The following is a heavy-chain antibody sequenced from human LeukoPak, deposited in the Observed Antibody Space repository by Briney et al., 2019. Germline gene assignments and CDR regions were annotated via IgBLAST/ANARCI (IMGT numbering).Heavy chain of an antibody. CDR3: ARKLRRGIDY. V-gene: IGHV4-34*01. D-gene: IGHD4-17*01. J-gene: IGHJ4*02. CDR2: INHSGST. CDR1: GGSFCGYY. Sequence: SETLSLTCAVYGGSFCGYYWSWIRQPPGKGLEWIGEINHSGSTNYNPSLKSRVTISVDTSKNQFSLKLSSVTAADTAVYYCARKLRRGIDYWGQGTLVTVSS.